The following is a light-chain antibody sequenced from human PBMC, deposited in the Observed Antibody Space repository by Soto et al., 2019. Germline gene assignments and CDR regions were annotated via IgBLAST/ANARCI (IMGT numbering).Light chain of an antibody. Sequence: QSALTQPASVSGSPGQSITISCTGTSSDVGGYNYVSWYQQHPGKAPKLMIYEVSNRPSGVSNRFSGSKSGNKASLTISGLQAEDGADYYCSSYTSRSSVVFGGGTKVTVL. J-gene: IGLJ2*01. CDR1: SSDVGGYNY. V-gene: IGLV2-14*01. CDR2: EVS. CDR3: SSYTSRSSVV.